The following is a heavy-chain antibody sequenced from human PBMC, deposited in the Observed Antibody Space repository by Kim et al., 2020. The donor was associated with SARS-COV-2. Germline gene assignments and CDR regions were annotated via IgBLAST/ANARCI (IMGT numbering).Heavy chain of an antibody. J-gene: IGHJ3*02. CDR3: ARGKGGIFGVVTLRNRDAFDI. Sequence: ASVKVSCKASGYTFTGYYMHWVRQAPGQGLEWMGWINPNSGGTNYAQKFQGRVTMTRDTSISTAYMELSRLRSDDTAVYYCARGKGGIFGVVTLRNRDAFDIWGQGTMVTVSS. V-gene: IGHV1-2*02. D-gene: IGHD3-3*01. CDR1: GYTFTGYY. CDR2: INPNSGGT.